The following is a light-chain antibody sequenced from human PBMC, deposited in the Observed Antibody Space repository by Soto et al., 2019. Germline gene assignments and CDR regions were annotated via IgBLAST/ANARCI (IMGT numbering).Light chain of an antibody. CDR3: QQYDRSPWT. CDR2: AAS. V-gene: IGKV3-20*01. CDR1: QSVSSSY. Sequence: VLTQSPGPLSLSPGERATLSCMXSQSVSSSYLAWYQQKPGQAPRLLIYAASTRATGIPDTFSGSGSGRDFTLTISRLEPEDSAVYYCQQYDRSPWTLGQGTKVDIK. J-gene: IGKJ1*01.